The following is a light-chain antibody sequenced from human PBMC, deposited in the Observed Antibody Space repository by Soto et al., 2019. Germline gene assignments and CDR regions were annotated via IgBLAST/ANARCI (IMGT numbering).Light chain of an antibody. CDR2: GAS. V-gene: IGKV3-20*01. J-gene: IGKJ2*01. CDR1: QSVSSSY. CDR3: QQYGSSPPYT. Sequence: EIVLTQSPGTLSLSPGERATLSCRASQSVSSSYLAWYQQKPGQAPRLLIYGASSRATGIPDRFSGSGSGTDFTLTISRREPEDFAVYYCQQYGSSPPYTLGQGTKLEIQ.